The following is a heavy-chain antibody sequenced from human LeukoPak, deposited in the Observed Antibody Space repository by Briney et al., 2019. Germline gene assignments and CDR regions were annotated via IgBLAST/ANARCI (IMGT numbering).Heavy chain of an antibody. CDR1: EFTFTTYW. CDR3: ARTSPTSHFDF. Sequence: GGSLRLSCVASEFTFTTYWMHWVRQAPGKGLVWVSRINGDGSNSNYADSVKGRFTISRDNARKTLYLQMNGLRAEDTALYYCARTSPTSHFDFWGQGTLVTVSS. J-gene: IGHJ4*02. D-gene: IGHD3-16*01. V-gene: IGHV3-74*01. CDR2: INGDGSNS.